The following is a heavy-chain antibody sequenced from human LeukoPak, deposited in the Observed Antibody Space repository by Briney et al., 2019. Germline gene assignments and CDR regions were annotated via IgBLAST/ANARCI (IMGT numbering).Heavy chain of an antibody. D-gene: IGHD6-13*01. CDR3: ARDPGSSPRTYYMDV. Sequence: ASVKVSCKASGYTFTGYYMQWVRQAPGQGLEWMGWINPSSGGTNYAQKFQGRVTMTRDTSISTAYMELSRLRSDDTAVYYCARDPGSSPRTYYMDVWGKGTTVTVSS. J-gene: IGHJ6*03. V-gene: IGHV1-2*02. CDR1: GYTFTGYY. CDR2: INPSSGGT.